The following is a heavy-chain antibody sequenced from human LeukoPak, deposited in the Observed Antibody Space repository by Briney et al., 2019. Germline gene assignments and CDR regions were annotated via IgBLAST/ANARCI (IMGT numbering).Heavy chain of an antibody. CDR2: INAGNGNT. CDR1: GYTFTSYA. CDR3: ARERYNDYVWGSYRFFDY. D-gene: IGHD3-16*02. J-gene: IGHJ4*02. Sequence: ASVKVSCKASGYTFTSYAMHRVRQAPGQRLEWMGWINAGNGNTKYSQKFQGRVTITRDTSASTAYMELSSLRSEDTAVYYCARERYNDYVWGSYRFFDYWGQGTLVTVSS. V-gene: IGHV1-3*01.